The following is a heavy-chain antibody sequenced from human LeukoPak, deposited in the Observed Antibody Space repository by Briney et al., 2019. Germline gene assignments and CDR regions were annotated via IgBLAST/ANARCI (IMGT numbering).Heavy chain of an antibody. J-gene: IGHJ5*02. CDR3: ARRETWFDP. D-gene: IGHD1-26*01. V-gene: IGHV4-59*01. CDR2: IYYSGST. CDR1: GVSISSYY. Sequence: SETLSLTCTVSGVSISSYYWSWIRQPPGKGLEWIGYIYYSGSTNYNPSLKSRVTISVDTSKNQFSLKLSSVTAADTAMYYCARRETWFDPWGQGTLVTVSS.